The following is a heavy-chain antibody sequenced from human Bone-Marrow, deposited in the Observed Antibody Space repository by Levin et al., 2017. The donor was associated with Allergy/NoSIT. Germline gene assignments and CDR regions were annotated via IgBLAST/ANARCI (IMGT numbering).Heavy chain of an antibody. V-gene: IGHV3-11*01. CDR2: ISSSGSTT. CDR3: ARVYSSSWYRGASDI. J-gene: IGHJ3*02. D-gene: IGHD6-13*01. CDR1: GFTFSDYY. Sequence: GGSLRLSCAASGFTFSDYYMTWIRQAPGKGLEWVSYISSSGSTTYYADSVEGRLTISRDNAKNSLYLQMNSLRAEDTAVYYCARVYSSSWYRGASDIWGQGTMVTVSA.